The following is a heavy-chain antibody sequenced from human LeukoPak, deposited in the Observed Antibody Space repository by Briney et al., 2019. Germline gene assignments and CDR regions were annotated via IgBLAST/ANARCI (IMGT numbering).Heavy chain of an antibody. V-gene: IGHV4-38-2*01. CDR2: IYHSGST. Sequence: SETLSLTCAVSGYSITSDYYWGWVRQPPGKGLEWIGTIYHSGSTYYNPSLKSRVTISVDTSKNHVSLKLRSVTAADTAVYYCARQNLVPPAYIDYWGQGILVTVSS. CDR1: GYSITSDYY. CDR3: ARQNLVPPAYIDY. J-gene: IGHJ4*02. D-gene: IGHD2-2*01.